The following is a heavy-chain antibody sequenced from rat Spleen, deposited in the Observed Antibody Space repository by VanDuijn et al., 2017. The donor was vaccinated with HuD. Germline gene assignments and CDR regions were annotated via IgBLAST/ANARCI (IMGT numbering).Heavy chain of an antibody. CDR1: GFTFSDYY. D-gene: IGHD1-11*01. CDR3: ARHEGGAHY. Sequence: EVQLVESDGGLVQPGRSLKLSCAASGFTFSDYYMAWVRQAPTKGLEWVASISYDGGSTYYRDSVKGRFTISRDNAKSSLYLQMDSLRSEDTATYYCARHEGGAHYWGQGVMVTVSS. CDR2: ISYDGGST. V-gene: IGHV5-20*01. J-gene: IGHJ2*01.